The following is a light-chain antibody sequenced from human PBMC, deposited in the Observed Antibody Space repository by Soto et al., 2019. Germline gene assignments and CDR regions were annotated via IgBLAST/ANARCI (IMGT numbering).Light chain of an antibody. V-gene: IGKV3-20*01. J-gene: IGKJ1*01. CDR2: GAS. Sequence: EIVLTQSPGTLSLSPGERVTLSCRASQSVARNYLSWYQHTPGQAPRLLIYGASNRATGIPDRFSGSGSWTDFPLTISRLEPEDFAVYFCQQYGDSPTFGRGTNVEIK. CDR1: QSVARNY. CDR3: QQYGDSPT.